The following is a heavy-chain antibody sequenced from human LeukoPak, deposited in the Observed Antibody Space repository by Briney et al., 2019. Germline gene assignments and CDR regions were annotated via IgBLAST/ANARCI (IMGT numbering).Heavy chain of an antibody. CDR1: GGSFSGYY. CDR2: INHSGST. V-gene: IGHV4-34*01. J-gene: IGHJ4*02. Sequence: SETLCLTCAVYGGSFSGYYWSWIRQPPGKGLEWIGEINHSGSTNYNPSLKSRVTISVDTSKNQFSLKLSSVTAADTAVYYGARGSICSSTSCYRLSPKYYFDYWGQGTLVTVSS. D-gene: IGHD2-2*01. CDR3: ARGSICSSTSCYRLSPKYYFDY.